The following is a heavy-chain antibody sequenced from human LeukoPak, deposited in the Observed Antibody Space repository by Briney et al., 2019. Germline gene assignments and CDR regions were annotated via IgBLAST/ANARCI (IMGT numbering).Heavy chain of an antibody. CDR2: IYYSGST. J-gene: IGHJ4*02. Sequence: SETLSLTCTVSGASISSSIYYWGWIRQPPGQGLEWIGSIYYSGSTYYNPSLKSRVTISVDTSKNQFSLKLSSVTAADTAVYYSARQERYCSNGVCLKHFDYWGQGPLVTVSS. D-gene: IGHD2-8*01. V-gene: IGHV4-39*01. CDR3: ARQERYCSNGVCLKHFDY. CDR1: GASISSSIYY.